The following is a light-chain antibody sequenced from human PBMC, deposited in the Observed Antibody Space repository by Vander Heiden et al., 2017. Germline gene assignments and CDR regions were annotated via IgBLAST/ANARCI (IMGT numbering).Light chain of an antibody. J-gene: IGLJ1*01. Sequence: QSALTQPASVSGSPGQSITIPCTGSSSDVGGYNYVSWYQQHPGKAPKLMIYDVTNRPSGVSNRFSGSKSGNTASLTISELQAEDEADYYCNSYTSSTTYVFGTGTKVTVL. CDR1: SSDVGGYNY. V-gene: IGLV2-14*03. CDR3: NSYTSSTTYV. CDR2: DVT.